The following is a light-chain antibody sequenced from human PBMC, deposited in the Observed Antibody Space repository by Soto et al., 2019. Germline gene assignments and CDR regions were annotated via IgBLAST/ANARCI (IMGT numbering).Light chain of an antibody. Sequence: DIQMTQSPSSVPASVGDRVTITCRASQGISKWLVWYQQKPGKAPKLLIYDASSLRSGVPSRFSGSGSGADFTLTISNLQPDDFATYYCQQVNSLPITFGQGTRLEIK. V-gene: IGKV1-12*01. CDR1: QGISKW. CDR2: DAS. CDR3: QQVNSLPIT. J-gene: IGKJ5*01.